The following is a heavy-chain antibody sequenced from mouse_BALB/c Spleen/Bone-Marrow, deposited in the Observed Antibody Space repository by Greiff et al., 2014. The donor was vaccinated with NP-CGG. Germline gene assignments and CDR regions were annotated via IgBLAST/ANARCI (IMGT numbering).Heavy chain of an antibody. Sequence: VQLQQSGPGLVKPSQSLSLTCTATGYSIASDYVWYWNRQLPRNKLEWMGYISYSGSTSYTPSLKSRISITRDTSKNQFFLQLNSVTTEDTATFYCARSVVATRNFDDWGAGTTVTVSS. CDR2: ISYSGST. CDR1: GYSIASDYV. V-gene: IGHV3-2*02. D-gene: IGHD1-1*01. CDR3: ARSVVATRNFDD. J-gene: IGHJ1*01.